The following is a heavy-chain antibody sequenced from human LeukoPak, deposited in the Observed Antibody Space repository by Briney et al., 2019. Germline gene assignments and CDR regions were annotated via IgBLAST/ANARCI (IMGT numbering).Heavy chain of an antibody. Sequence: SETLSLICTVSGGSISDYYWSWIRQPAGKGLEWIGRFYTSGSTNYNPSLKSRVTMSVDTSKNQFSLRLSSVTAADTAVYYCARERDYSNPYVMDVWGQGTTVTVSS. CDR1: GGSISDYY. V-gene: IGHV4-4*07. J-gene: IGHJ6*02. CDR3: ARERDYSNPYVMDV. CDR2: FYTSGST. D-gene: IGHD4-11*01.